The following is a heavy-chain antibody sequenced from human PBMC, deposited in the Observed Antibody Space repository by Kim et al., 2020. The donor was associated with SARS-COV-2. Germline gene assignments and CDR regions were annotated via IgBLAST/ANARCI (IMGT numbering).Heavy chain of an antibody. CDR2: IYNSGSS. CDR3: ARQEQWLVPFEG. CDR1: GGSISSSSYY. J-gene: IGHJ3*01. D-gene: IGHD6-19*01. V-gene: IGHV4-39*01. Sequence: SETLSLTCTVSGGSISSSSYYWGWIRQPPGKGLEWIGSIYNSGSSYYNPSLKSRVTISVDTSKNQFSLKLSAVTAADTAIYYCARQEQWLVPFEGWGQGTMVTVSS.